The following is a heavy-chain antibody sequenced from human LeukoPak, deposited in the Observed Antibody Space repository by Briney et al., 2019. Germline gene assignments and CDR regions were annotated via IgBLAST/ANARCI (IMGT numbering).Heavy chain of an antibody. CDR3: AVLEGLS. CDR2: INQDGTEK. CDR1: GFIFSNYW. V-gene: IGHV3-7*03. Sequence: GGSLRLSCEGSGFIFSNYWMSWVRQAPGKGLDWVANINQDGTEKYYAQSVRGRFTISRDNARNSVQLQMDNLRAEDTALYYCAVLEGLSWGQGTLVTVSS. D-gene: IGHD5-24*01. J-gene: IGHJ4*02.